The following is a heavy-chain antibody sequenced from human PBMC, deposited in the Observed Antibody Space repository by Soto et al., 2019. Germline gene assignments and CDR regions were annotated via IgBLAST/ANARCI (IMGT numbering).Heavy chain of an antibody. J-gene: IGHJ5*02. D-gene: IGHD3-3*01. CDR1: GFTFSNYW. CDR3: AVSFGVVIRDDRNP. Sequence: PGGSLRLSCAASGFTFSNYWMHWVRQAPGKGLVWVSRINSDGSRTSYADSVKGRFTISRDNAKNTLYLQMNSLRAEDTAVYYCAVSFGVVIRDDRNPWGQGTLVTVSS. V-gene: IGHV3-74*01. CDR2: INSDGSRT.